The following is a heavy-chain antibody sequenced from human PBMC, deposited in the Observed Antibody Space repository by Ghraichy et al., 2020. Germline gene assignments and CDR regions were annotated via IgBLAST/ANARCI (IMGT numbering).Heavy chain of an antibody. CDR1: GYTFTSYG. D-gene: IGHD5-18*01. J-gene: IGHJ6*02. CDR3: ARDGRDTAMADYYYGMDV. Sequence: ASVKVSCKASGYTFTSYGISWVRQAPGQGLEWMGWISAYNGNTNYAQKLQGRVTMTTDTSTSTAYMELRSLRSDDTAVYYCARDGRDTAMADYYYGMDVWGQGTTVTVSS. V-gene: IGHV1-18*04. CDR2: ISAYNGNT.